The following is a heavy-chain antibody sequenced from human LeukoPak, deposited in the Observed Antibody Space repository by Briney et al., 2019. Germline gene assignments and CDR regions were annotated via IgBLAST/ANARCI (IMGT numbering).Heavy chain of an antibody. Sequence: PSETLSLTCTVSGGSLGSYYWSWIRQSPGKGLEWIGQIYYSGSTNYNPSLKRRVTISIDMSKNQFSLKLSSVTAADTAVYYCARVVTIFRMDVWGQGTTVTVSS. V-gene: IGHV4-59*01. CDR1: GGSLGSYY. CDR3: ARVVTIFRMDV. J-gene: IGHJ6*02. CDR2: IYYSGST. D-gene: IGHD3-3*01.